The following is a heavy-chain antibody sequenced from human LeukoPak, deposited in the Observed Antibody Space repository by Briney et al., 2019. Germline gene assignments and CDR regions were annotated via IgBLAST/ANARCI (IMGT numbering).Heavy chain of an antibody. CDR2: ISYDGSNK. V-gene: IGHV3-30*18. D-gene: IGHD3-10*01. CDR3: AKDRVGLGSGSKENYFDY. Sequence: GGSLRLSCAASGFTFSSYGMHWVRQAPGKGLERVAVISYDGSNKYYADSVKGRFTISRDNSKNTLYLQMNSLRAEDTAVYYCAKDRVGLGSGSKENYFDYWGQGTLVTVSS. CDR1: GFTFSSYG. J-gene: IGHJ4*02.